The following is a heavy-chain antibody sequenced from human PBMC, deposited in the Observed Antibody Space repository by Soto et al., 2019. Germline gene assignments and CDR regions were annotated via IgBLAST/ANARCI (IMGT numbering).Heavy chain of an antibody. J-gene: IGHJ4*02. D-gene: IGHD5-12*01. Sequence: SQTLSLTCAISGDSVSSNSAAWNWIRQSPSRGLEWLGRTYYRSKWYNDYAVSVKSRITINPDTSKNQFSLQLNSVTPEDTAVNYCARDKGYSGYATAHWAVYFDYWGQGTLVTVSS. V-gene: IGHV6-1*01. CDR3: ARDKGYSGYATAHWAVYFDY. CDR2: TYYRSKWYN. CDR1: GDSVSSNSAA.